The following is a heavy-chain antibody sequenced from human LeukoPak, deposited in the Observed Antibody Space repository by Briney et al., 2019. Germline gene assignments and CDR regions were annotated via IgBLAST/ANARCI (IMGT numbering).Heavy chain of an antibody. J-gene: IGHJ4*02. CDR3: AKDSSSWYTYFDY. CDR1: GFTFSSYA. D-gene: IGHD6-19*01. Sequence: GGSLRLSCAASGFTFSSYAMSWVRQAPGKGLEWVSSISGSGGGTYYADSVKGRFTISRDNSKNTLYLQMNSLRAEDMAVYYCAKDSSSWYTYFDYWGQGTLVTVSS. V-gene: IGHV3-23*01. CDR2: ISGSGGGT.